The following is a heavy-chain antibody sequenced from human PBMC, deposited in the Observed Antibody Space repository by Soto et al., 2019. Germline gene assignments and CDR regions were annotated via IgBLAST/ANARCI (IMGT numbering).Heavy chain of an antibody. CDR1: GFTFSIFA. CDR3: AKEVSLGSTVDLGY. Sequence: GGSLRLSCAASGFTFSIFAMSWVRQSPGKGLEWVSTISGSGGSTYYADAVKGRFTISRDNSMDTLYLQMKSLRVEDTAIYYCAKEVSLGSTVDLGYWGQGALVTVSS. CDR2: ISGSGGST. J-gene: IGHJ4*02. D-gene: IGHD7-27*01. V-gene: IGHV3-23*01.